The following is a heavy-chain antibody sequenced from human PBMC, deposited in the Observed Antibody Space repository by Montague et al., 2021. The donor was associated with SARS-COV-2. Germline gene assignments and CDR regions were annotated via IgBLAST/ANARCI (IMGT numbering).Heavy chain of an antibody. CDR3: ARYEAVADAFDI. CDR2: IYYSGTT. D-gene: IGHD6-19*01. J-gene: IGHJ3*02. Sequence: SETLSLTCSVSGASISSHYWSWIRQSPGKGLEWIGYIYYSGTTIYDPSRESRVTISVDTSSNVFSLKLRSVTAADTAIYYCARYEAVADAFDIWGQGTVVTVS. CDR1: GASISSHY. V-gene: IGHV4-59*11.